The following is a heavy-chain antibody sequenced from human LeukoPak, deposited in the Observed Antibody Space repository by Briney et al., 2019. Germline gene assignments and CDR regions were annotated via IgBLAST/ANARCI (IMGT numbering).Heavy chain of an antibody. D-gene: IGHD6-19*01. J-gene: IGHJ6*03. CDR2: INHSGST. CDR1: GASVRGYY. Sequence: SETLSLTCTVSGASVRGYYWSWIRQPPGKGLEWIGEINHSGSTNYNPSLKSRVTISVDTSKNQFSLKLSSVTAADTAVYYCARLGSSGWTAYGDRQYYYYMDVWGKGTTVTISS. V-gene: IGHV4-34*01. CDR3: ARLGSSGWTAYGDRQYYYYMDV.